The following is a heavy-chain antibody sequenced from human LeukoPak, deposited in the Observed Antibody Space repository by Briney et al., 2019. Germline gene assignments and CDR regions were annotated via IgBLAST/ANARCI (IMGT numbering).Heavy chain of an antibody. CDR1: GGSISSSSYY. D-gene: IGHD4-23*01. Sequence: PSETLSLTCTVSGGSISSSSYYWSWIRQPPGKGLEWIGYIYYSGSTNYNPSLKSRVTISVDTSKNQFSLKLSSVTAADTAVYYCARDNGGGDFDYWGQGTLVTVSS. J-gene: IGHJ4*02. CDR3: ARDNGGGDFDY. CDR2: IYYSGST. V-gene: IGHV4-61*01.